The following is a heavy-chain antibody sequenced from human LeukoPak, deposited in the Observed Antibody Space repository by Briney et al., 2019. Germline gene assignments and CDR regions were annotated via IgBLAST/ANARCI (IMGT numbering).Heavy chain of an antibody. V-gene: IGHV3-74*01. J-gene: IGHJ4*02. CDR2: INSDGSST. D-gene: IGHD1-26*01. Sequence: GGSLRLSCAASGFTLSSYALSWVRQAPGKGLVWVSRINSDGSSTSYADSVKGRFTISRDNAKNTLYLQMNSLRAEDTAVYYCAYSGSYSGWGQGTLVTVSS. CDR1: GFTLSSYA. CDR3: AYSGSYSG.